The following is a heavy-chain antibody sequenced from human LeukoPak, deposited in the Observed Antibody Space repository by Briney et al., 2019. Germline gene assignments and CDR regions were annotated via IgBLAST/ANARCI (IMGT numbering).Heavy chain of an antibody. Sequence: GGSLRLSCAASGFTFSTYAMTWVRQAPGKGLEWVSAISGSGGSTYYADSVKGRFTISRDSSKNTLYLQMNSLRAEDTAVYYCAKEGHLIFDYWGQGTLVTVSS. V-gene: IGHV3-23*01. CDR1: GFTFSTYA. CDR2: ISGSGGST. J-gene: IGHJ4*02. CDR3: AKEGHLIFDY.